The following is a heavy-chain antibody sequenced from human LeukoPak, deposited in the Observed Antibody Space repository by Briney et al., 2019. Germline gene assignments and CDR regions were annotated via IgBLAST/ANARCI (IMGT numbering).Heavy chain of an antibody. CDR3: ASLAGGNSESSDAFDI. J-gene: IGHJ3*02. Sequence: ASVKVSCKASGYTFTSYYMHWVRQAPGQGLEWMGIINPSGGSTSYAQKFQGRVTMTRDTSTSTVYMELSSLRSEDTAVYYCASLAGGNSESSDAFDIWGQGTMVTVSS. CDR2: INPSGGST. D-gene: IGHD4-23*01. CDR1: GYTFTSYY. V-gene: IGHV1-46*01.